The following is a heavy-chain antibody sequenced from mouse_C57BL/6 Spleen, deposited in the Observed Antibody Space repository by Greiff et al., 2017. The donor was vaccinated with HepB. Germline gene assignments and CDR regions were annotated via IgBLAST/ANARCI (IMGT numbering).Heavy chain of an antibody. J-gene: IGHJ4*01. Sequence: VQLKESGPELVKPGASVKISCKASGYSFTDYNMNWVKQSNGKSLEWIGVINPNYGTTSYNQKFKGKATLTVDQSSSTAYMQLNSLTSEDSAVYYCARGNYYGSSAYAMDYWGQGTSVTVSS. D-gene: IGHD1-1*01. V-gene: IGHV1-39*01. CDR1: GYSFTDYN. CDR2: INPNYGTT. CDR3: ARGNYYGSSAYAMDY.